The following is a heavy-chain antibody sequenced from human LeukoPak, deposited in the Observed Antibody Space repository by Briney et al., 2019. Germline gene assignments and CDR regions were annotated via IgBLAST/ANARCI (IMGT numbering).Heavy chain of an antibody. D-gene: IGHD3-10*01. J-gene: IGHJ4*02. CDR3: ARDRVRAAPPDY. CDR2: IYYSGST. CDR1: GGSISSSSYY. V-gene: IGHV4-39*07. Sequence: PSETLSLTCTVSGGSISSSSYYWGWIRQPPGKGLEWIGSIYYSGSTYYNPSLKSRVTISVDTSKNQFSLKLSSVTAADTAVYYCARDRVRAAPPDYWGQGTLVTVSS.